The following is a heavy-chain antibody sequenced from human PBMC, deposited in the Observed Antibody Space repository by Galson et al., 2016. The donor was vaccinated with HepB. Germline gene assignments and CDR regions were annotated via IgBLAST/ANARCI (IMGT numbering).Heavy chain of an antibody. CDR1: GYTFTNYG. CDR3: ATFLEYASSWFEDEYLQH. D-gene: IGHD6-13*01. J-gene: IGHJ1*01. Sequence: SVKVSCKASGYTFTNYGISWVRQAPGQGLEWMGGISAYNGHTNYAKNLQGRVTMTTDTSTSTAYMELRSLRSEDTAVYYCATFLEYASSWFEDEYLQHWGQGTLVSVAS. V-gene: IGHV1-18*01. CDR2: ISAYNGHT.